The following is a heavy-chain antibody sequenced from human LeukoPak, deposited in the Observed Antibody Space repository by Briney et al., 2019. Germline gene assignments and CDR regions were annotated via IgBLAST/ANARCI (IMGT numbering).Heavy chain of an antibody. J-gene: IGHJ6*02. CDR1: GYTFTSYG. V-gene: IGHV1-18*01. CDR3: ARPTGSYYYYGMDV. CDR2: ISAYNGNT. Sequence: ASVKVSCKASGYTFTSYGISWVRQAPGQGLEWMGWISAYNGNTNYAQKLQGRVTMTTDTSTSTAYMELRSLRSDDTAVYYCARPTGSYYYYGMDVWGQGTTVTVSS.